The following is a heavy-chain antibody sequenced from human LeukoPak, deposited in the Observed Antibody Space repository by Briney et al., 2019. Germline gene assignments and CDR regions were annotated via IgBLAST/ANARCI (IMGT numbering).Heavy chain of an antibody. CDR1: GFTVRSNP. Sequence: GGSLRLSCAASGFTVRSNPMSWVRQAPGKGLEWVSLIYSGGNAYYANSVKGRFTISRDNSENTLYLQMNSLRADDTAVYYCARVGDGYNENFWGQGTLVTVSS. J-gene: IGHJ4*02. D-gene: IGHD5-24*01. CDR3: ARVGDGYNENF. V-gene: IGHV3-66*01. CDR2: IYSGGNA.